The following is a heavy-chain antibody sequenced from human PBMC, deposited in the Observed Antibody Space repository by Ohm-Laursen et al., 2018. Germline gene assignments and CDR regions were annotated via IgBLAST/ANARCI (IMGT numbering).Heavy chain of an antibody. CDR1: GYTFNGHY. V-gene: IGHV1-2*02. CDR2: INPNSGGT. Sequence: SVKVSCKASGYTFNGHYMHWVRQAPGQGLEWMGWINPNSGGTNYAQKFQGRVAMTSDTSISTAYMDLSRLRSDDTAVYYCARGTTVTTINYWGQGTLVTVSS. J-gene: IGHJ4*02. D-gene: IGHD4-17*01. CDR3: ARGTTVTTINY.